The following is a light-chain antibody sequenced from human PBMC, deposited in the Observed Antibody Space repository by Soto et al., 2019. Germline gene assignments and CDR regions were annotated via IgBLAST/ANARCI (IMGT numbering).Light chain of an antibody. CDR1: QGISSA. CDR3: QQFNNYPRLT. J-gene: IGKJ4*01. V-gene: IGKV1D-13*01. CDR2: DAS. Sequence: AIQLTQSPSSLSASVGDRVTITCRASQGISSALTWYQQKPGKAPKLLIYDASSLESGVPSRFSGSGSGTDFTLTISSLQPEDFVTYYCQQFNNYPRLTFGGGTKLEIK.